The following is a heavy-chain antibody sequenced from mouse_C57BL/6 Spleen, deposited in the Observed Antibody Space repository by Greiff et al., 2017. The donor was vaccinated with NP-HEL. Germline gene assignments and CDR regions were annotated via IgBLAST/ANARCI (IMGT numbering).Heavy chain of an antibody. CDR2: IDTSDSYT. Sequence: QVQLQQPGAELVKPGASVKLSCTASGYTFTSYWMQWVKQRPGQGLEWLGEIDTSDSYTNYTQKFKGKATLTVDTSSSTAYMQISSLTSEDSAGYYCARSDYASLDYWGQGTTLTVSS. V-gene: IGHV1-50*01. D-gene: IGHD2-4*01. CDR1: GYTFTSYW. J-gene: IGHJ2*01. CDR3: ARSDYASLDY.